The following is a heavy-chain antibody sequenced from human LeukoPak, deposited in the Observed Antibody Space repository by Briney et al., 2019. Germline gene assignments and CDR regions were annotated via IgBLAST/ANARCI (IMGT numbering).Heavy chain of an antibody. D-gene: IGHD5-24*01. CDR1: GYTFTGYY. Sequence: ASVKVSCKASGYTFTGYYMHWVRQAPGQGLEWMGWINPNSGGTNYAQKFQGRVTMTRDTSISTAHMELSRLRSDDTAVYYCARADSEMATDYLLYYYYGMDVWGQGTTVTVSS. J-gene: IGHJ6*02. CDR3: ARADSEMATDYLLYYYYGMDV. V-gene: IGHV1-2*02. CDR2: INPNSGGT.